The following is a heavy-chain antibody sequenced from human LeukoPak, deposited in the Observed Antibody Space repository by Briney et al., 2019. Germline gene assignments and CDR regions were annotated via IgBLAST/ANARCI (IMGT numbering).Heavy chain of an antibody. CDR1: RDSIDNNPYY. J-gene: IGHJ5*02. V-gene: IGHV4-39*07. D-gene: IGHD1-26*01. Sequence: SETLSLTCTVSRDSIDNNPYYWGWIRQPPGKGLEWVGSIYYTGSYYCNPSRKSRVTISVDTSKNQFSLTLRSVHAADTAVYFCVRGATVGATGVGNWFDPRGQGPLVTVSS. CDR3: VRGATVGATGVGNWFDP. CDR2: IYYTGSY.